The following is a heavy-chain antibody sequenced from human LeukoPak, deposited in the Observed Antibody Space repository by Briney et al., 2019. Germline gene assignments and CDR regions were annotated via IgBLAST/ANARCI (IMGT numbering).Heavy chain of an antibody. Sequence: RLGGSLRLSCAASGFTFSNAWMNWVRQAPGKGLEWVGRIKSKTDGGTTDYAAPVKGRFTISRDDSKNTLYLQMSSLRAEDTALYYCAKVRDYGGGAFDVWGQGTMVTVSS. CDR2: IKSKTDGGTT. CDR3: AKVRDYGGGAFDV. J-gene: IGHJ3*01. CDR1: GFTFSNAW. D-gene: IGHD4-17*01. V-gene: IGHV3-15*07.